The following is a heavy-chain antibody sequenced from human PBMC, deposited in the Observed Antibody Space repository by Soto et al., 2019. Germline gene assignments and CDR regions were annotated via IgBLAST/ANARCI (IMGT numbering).Heavy chain of an antibody. CDR2: INQDESEK. CDR1: GFTFSSHW. J-gene: IGHJ4*02. D-gene: IGHD6-13*01. V-gene: IGHV3-7*02. CDR3: ATHGGPLSAGLLLDL. Sequence: EVQLVESGGGLVQPGGSLRLSCAASGFTFSSHWMTWVRQAPGKGLEWVANINQDESEKYYVDSVKGRFTISRDNAKNSLFLQMNSLRAEDTAVYYCATHGGPLSAGLLLDLWGQGTLVTVSS.